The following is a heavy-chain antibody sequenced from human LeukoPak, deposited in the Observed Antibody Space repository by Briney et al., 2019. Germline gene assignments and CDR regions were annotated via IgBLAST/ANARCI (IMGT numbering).Heavy chain of an antibody. CDR3: ARDRTIPAAGFLIDY. J-gene: IGHJ4*02. D-gene: IGHD6-13*01. V-gene: IGHV4-4*07. CDR1: GGSISNFY. CDR2: IYTSGST. Sequence: SETLSLTCTVSGGSISNFYWSWIRQPAGKGLEWIGRIYTSGSTNYNPSLKSRVTMSVDTSKNQYSLRLSSVTAADTAVYYCARDRTIPAAGFLIDYWGQGTLVTVSS.